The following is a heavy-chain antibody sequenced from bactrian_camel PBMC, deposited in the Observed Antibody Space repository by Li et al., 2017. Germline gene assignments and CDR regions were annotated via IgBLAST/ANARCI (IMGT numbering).Heavy chain of an antibody. CDR1: EFTFSSYA. J-gene: IGHJ4*01. CDR3: NTRVVDAAFRQCVGDY. CDR2: IYSDDSNT. D-gene: IGHD5*01. V-gene: IGHV3S7*01. Sequence: VQLVESGGDLVQPGGSLRLSCVASEFTFSSYAMGWVRQAPGKGLEWVSSIYSDDSNTYYTDSVKGRFTISRDNAKNTVYLQMNSLKPEDTAMYYCNTRVVDAAFRQCVGDYWGQGTQVTVS.